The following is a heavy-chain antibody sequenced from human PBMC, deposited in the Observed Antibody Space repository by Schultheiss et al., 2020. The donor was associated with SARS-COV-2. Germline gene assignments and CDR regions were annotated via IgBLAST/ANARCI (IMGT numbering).Heavy chain of an antibody. CDR2: INPSGGGT. Sequence: ASVKVSCKASGYTFTSYYMHWVRQAPGQGLEWMGIINPSGGGTSYAQRFQERITITTDVSTDTASMELSGLRSDDTAVYYCAKDRGDFWSGYAPGYGMDVWGQGTTVTVSS. D-gene: IGHD3-3*01. CDR3: AKDRGDFWSGYAPGYGMDV. V-gene: IGHV1-46*01. CDR1: GYTFTSYY. J-gene: IGHJ6*02.